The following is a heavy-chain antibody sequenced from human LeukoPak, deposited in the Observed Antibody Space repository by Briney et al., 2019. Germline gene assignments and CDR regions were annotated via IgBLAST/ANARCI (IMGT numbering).Heavy chain of an antibody. CDR1: GYSFTSYW. J-gene: IGHJ3*02. Sequence: GESLKISCKGSGYSFTSYWIGWVRQMPGKGLEWMGIIYPGDSDTRYSPSFQGQVTISADKSISTAYLQWSSLKASDTAMYYCAKTQGDTVVVPGTQAANAFDIWGQGTMVTVSS. CDR2: IYPGDSDT. V-gene: IGHV5-51*01. D-gene: IGHD2-2*01. CDR3: AKTQGDTVVVPGTQAANAFDI.